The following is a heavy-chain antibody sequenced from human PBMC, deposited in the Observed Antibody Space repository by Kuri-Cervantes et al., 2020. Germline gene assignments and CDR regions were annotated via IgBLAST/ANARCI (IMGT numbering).Heavy chain of an antibody. V-gene: IGHV4-34*01. D-gene: IGHD6-13*01. Sequence: GSLRLSCAVYGGSFSGYYRSWIRQPPGKGLEWIGEINHSGSTNYNPSLKSRVTISVDTSKNQFSLKLSSVTAADTAVYYCARAGAATGTGVPPEGYYYYMDVWGKGTTVTVSS. CDR3: ARAGAATGTGVPPEGYYYYMDV. CDR1: GGSFSGYY. J-gene: IGHJ6*03. CDR2: INHSGST.